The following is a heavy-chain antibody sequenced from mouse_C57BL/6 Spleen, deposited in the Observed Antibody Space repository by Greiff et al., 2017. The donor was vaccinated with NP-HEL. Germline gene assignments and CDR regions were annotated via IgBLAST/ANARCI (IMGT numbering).Heavy chain of an antibody. CDR3: ARGGGLLFDY. V-gene: IGHV5-17*01. CDR2: ISSGSTI. CDR1: GFTFSDYG. J-gene: IGHJ2*01. Sequence: EVKLMESGGGLVKPGGSLKLSCAASGFTFSDYGMHWVRQAPERGLEWVAYISSGSTIYYADTVKGRVTISRDNAKNTLFLQMTSLRSEDTAMYYCARGGGLLFDYWGQGTTLTVSS. D-gene: IGHD2-3*01.